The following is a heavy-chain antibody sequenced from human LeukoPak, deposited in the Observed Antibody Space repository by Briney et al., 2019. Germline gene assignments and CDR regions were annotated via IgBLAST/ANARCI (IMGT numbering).Heavy chain of an antibody. Sequence: QPGGSLRLSCAASGFTFSSYWMSWVRQAPGKGLEWVANIKQDGSEKYYVDSVKGRFTISRDNAKNSLYLQMNSLRAEDTAVYYCARWRDGYNYYFDHWGQGTLVTVSS. J-gene: IGHJ4*02. CDR3: ARWRDGYNYYFDH. CDR2: IKQDGSEK. CDR1: GFTFSSYW. D-gene: IGHD5-24*01. V-gene: IGHV3-7*01.